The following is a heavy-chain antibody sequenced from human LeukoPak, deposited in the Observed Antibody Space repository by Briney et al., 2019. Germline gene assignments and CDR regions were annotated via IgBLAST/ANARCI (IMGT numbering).Heavy chain of an antibody. D-gene: IGHD3-22*01. CDR3: ARLEGVVTRRFDY. J-gene: IGHJ4*02. V-gene: IGHV4-34*01. Sequence: GSLRLSCAASGFTFSSYSMNWVRQPPGKGLEWIGEINHSGSTNYNPSLKSRVTISVDTSKNQFSLKLSSVTAADTAVYYCARLEGVVTRRFDYWGQGTLVTVSS. CDR1: GFTFSSYS. CDR2: INHSGST.